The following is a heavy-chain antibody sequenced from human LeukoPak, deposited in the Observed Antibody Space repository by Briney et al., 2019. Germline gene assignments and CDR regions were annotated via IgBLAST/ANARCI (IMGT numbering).Heavy chain of an antibody. CDR1: GASMSDHS. J-gene: IGHJ3*02. D-gene: IGHD4-17*01. V-gene: IGHV4-59*11. Sequence: SETLSLTCSVSGASMSDHSWSWIRQPPGKGLEWIANIDDTGFTNDNPSLKSRVTSSIDTSKNQFSLRLTSVTAADTAVYYCARDPTTVTKGFDIWGQGTMVTVSS. CDR2: IDDTGFT. CDR3: ARDPTTVTKGFDI.